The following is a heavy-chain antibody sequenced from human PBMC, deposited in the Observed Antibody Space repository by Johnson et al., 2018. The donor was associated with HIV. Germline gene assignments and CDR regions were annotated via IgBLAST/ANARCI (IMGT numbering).Heavy chain of an antibody. Sequence: VQLVESGGGVVQPGRSLSLSCAASGFTFSSYAMHWVRQAPVKGLEWVAVISYDGSNKYYADSVKGRFTISRDNSKNTLYLQMNSLRAEDTAVYYCARVYSSSSAHAFDIWGQGTMVTVSS. CDR2: ISYDGSNK. D-gene: IGHD6-6*01. J-gene: IGHJ3*02. CDR1: GFTFSSYA. CDR3: ARVYSSSSAHAFDI. V-gene: IGHV3-30*04.